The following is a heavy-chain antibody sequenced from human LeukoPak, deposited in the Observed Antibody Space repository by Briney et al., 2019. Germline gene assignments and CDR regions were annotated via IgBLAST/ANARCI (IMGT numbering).Heavy chain of an antibody. J-gene: IGHJ4*02. D-gene: IGHD1/OR15-1a*01. Sequence: GGSLRLSCAASGFTFSDYAMSWVRQAPGKGLEWVSTISGSGASTYYADAVKGRFTISRDNSKNTLSLQMNSLRVEDTAVYYCVRQGTPHGNFDYWGQGTLVTVSS. CDR2: ISGSGAST. CDR3: VRQGTPHGNFDY. V-gene: IGHV3-23*01. CDR1: GFTFSDYA.